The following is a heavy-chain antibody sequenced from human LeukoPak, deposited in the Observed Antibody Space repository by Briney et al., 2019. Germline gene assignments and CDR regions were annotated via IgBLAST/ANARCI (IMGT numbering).Heavy chain of an antibody. Sequence: PSETLSLTCTVSGGSISSSSYYWGWIRQPPGKGLEWIGSIYYSGSTNYNPSLKSRVTISVDTSKSQFSLKLTSVTAADTAVYYCARQSPIDAFDIWGQGTMVTVSS. J-gene: IGHJ3*02. CDR1: GGSISSSSYY. CDR2: IYYSGST. V-gene: IGHV4-39*01. CDR3: ARQSPIDAFDI.